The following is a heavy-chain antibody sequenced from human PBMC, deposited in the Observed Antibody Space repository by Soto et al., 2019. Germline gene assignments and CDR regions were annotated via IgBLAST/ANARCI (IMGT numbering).Heavy chain of an antibody. Sequence: QVQLQESGPGLVKPSETLSLTCTVSGASITQYYWNWIRQSPGKGLEWIVSVSSTGSTVFNPSLTSRVTVSLEPSKNQFSLTLNSGPAADTAVYSCARGGGGHYHSREFDFWGQGTLVTVSS. CDR2: VSSTGST. D-gene: IGHD3-22*01. V-gene: IGHV4-59*01. CDR1: GASITQYY. CDR3: ARGGGGHYHSREFDF. J-gene: IGHJ4*02.